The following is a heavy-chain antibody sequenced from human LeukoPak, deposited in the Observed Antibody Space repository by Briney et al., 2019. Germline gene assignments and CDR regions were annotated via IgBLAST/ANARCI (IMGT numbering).Heavy chain of an antibody. CDR1: GFTFSSYW. Sequence: PGGSLRLSCAASGFTFSSYWMHWVHQAPGKGLVWVSRINSDGSSTSYADSVKGRFTISRDNAKNTVYLQMNSLKTEDTAVYYCTTEADEGWDYWGQGTLVTVSS. D-gene: IGHD2-15*01. CDR2: INSDGSST. J-gene: IGHJ4*02. CDR3: TTEADEGWDY. V-gene: IGHV3-74*01.